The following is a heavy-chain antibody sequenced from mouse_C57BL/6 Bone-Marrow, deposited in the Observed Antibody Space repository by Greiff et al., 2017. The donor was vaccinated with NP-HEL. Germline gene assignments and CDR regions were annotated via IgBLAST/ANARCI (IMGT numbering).Heavy chain of an antibody. Sequence: EVQLQQSGPELVKPGASVKISCKASGYSFTGYYMNWVKQSPEKSLEWIGEINPSTGGTTYNQKFKAKATLTVDKSSSTAYMQLKSLTSEDSAVYYCAREEDYWGQGTSVTVSS. CDR1: GYSFTGYY. V-gene: IGHV1-42*01. J-gene: IGHJ4*01. CDR2: INPSTGGT. CDR3: AREEDY.